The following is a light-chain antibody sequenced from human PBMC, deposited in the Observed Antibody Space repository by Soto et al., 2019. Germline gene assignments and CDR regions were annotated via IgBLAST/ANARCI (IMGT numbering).Light chain of an antibody. CDR3: QQYYGLPPLT. CDR1: QNITNN. V-gene: IGKV1-33*01. CDR2: HAS. Sequence: DIQMAQSPTSLSASIGDRVTITCHVSQNITNNLSWYQQKPGKAPNLLIYHASRLAKGVTSRFSGSGSGTDFSFIITSLQREDLATYYCQQYYGLPPLTFGQGTRLEIK. J-gene: IGKJ5*01.